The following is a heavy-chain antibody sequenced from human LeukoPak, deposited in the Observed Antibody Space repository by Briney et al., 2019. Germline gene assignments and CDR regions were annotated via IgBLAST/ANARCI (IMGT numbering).Heavy chain of an antibody. CDR2: LNGDGSST. J-gene: IGHJ4*02. D-gene: IGHD3-9*01. CDR1: GFTFSRWW. CDR3: ARENWFLDY. Sequence: GGSLRLSCAASGFTFSRWWMHWVRHAPGKGLVWVSRLNGDGSSTNYADSVKGRFTISRDNARNTLYLQMNSLRAEDTAVYYCARENWFLDYWGQGTLVTVSS. V-gene: IGHV3-74*01.